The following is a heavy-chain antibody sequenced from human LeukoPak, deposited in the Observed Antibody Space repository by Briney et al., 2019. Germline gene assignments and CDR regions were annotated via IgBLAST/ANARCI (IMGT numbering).Heavy chain of an antibody. CDR2: INTKTGNP. CDR3: ARFDYDFWSGIYLDY. Sequence: GASVKVSCKASGYTFTSYAMNWVRQAPGQGLEWMGWINTKTGNPTYAQDFIGRFVFSLDTSVSTAYLQISSLKAEDSAVYYCARFDYDFWSGIYLDYWGQGTLVTVSS. V-gene: IGHV7-4-1*02. D-gene: IGHD3-3*01. CDR1: GYTFTSYA. J-gene: IGHJ4*02.